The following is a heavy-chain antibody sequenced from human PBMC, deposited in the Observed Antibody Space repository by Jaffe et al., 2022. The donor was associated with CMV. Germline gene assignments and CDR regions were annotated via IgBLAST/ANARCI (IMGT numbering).Heavy chain of an antibody. D-gene: IGHD3-10*01. CDR1: GFTFSSYG. CDR3: AKVHVSYYGSGPQVYLDY. V-gene: IGHV3-30*18. CDR2: ILYDGRNK. J-gene: IGHJ4*02. Sequence: QVQLVESGGGVVQPGRSLRLSCAASGFTFSSYGMHWVRQAPGKGLEWVAVILYDGRNKYYADSVKGRFTISRDNSKNTLHLQMNSLRAEDTAVYYCAKVHVSYYGSGPQVYLDYWGQGTLVTVSS.